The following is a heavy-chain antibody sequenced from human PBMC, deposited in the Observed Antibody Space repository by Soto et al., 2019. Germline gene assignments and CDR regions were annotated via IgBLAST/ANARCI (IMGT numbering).Heavy chain of an antibody. CDR1: GFSFSTNA. CDR3: VRGGDSSGYYYRQYFQH. J-gene: IGHJ1*01. Sequence: QVQLVESGGGVVQPERSLRLSCAASGFSFSTNAMNWVRQAPGKGLEWVAVISYDGSDKYYAHSVKGRFTISRDNSKNTLYLQMNSLRAEDTAVYYCVRGGDSSGYYYRQYFQHWGQGTLVTVSS. V-gene: IGHV3-30-3*01. CDR2: ISYDGSDK. D-gene: IGHD3-22*01.